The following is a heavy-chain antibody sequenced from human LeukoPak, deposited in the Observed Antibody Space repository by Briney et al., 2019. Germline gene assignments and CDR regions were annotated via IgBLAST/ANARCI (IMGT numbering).Heavy chain of an antibody. D-gene: IGHD3-10*01. J-gene: IGHJ4*02. Sequence: SETLSLTCTVSGDSISTYYWSWIRQPPGKGLEWIGYTYYRVTSDYNPSLKSRVTMSVDMSTRQISLKLSSVTAADTAVYYCARAVGGDGSGSLWGPGTLVTVSS. CDR3: ARAVGGDGSGSL. V-gene: IGHV4-59*01. CDR1: GDSISTYY. CDR2: TYYRVTS.